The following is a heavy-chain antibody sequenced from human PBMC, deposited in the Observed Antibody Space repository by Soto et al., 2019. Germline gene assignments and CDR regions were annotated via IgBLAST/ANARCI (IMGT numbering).Heavy chain of an antibody. J-gene: IGHJ4*02. CDR1: GFTFIDAW. Sequence: EVQLVESGGGLVKPGGSLRLSCVASGFTFIDAWMSWVRQAPGKGLEWVGRLKSETDGGTADYATSVKGRFTISRDDSKNTLYLQMNSLKSEDTAVYFCTTAPGLNLLFWGPGTLVTVSS. CDR3: TTAPGLNLLF. CDR2: LKSETDGGTA. D-gene: IGHD2-8*02. V-gene: IGHV3-15*01.